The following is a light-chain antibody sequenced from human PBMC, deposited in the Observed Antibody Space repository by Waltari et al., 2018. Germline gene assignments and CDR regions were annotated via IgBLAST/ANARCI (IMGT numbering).Light chain of an antibody. V-gene: IGLV1-40*01. CDR2: NSF. J-gene: IGLJ3*02. CDR1: RSNIGAGYA. CDR3: QSYDNRLYGTRV. Sequence: QSVLTQPPSVSGAPGHRVTISCPGSRSNIGAGYALHWSQRLPGAAPKLLIYNSFNRPSGVPDRFSGSKSGMSASLAITGLQAEDEADYYCQSYDNRLYGTRVFGGGTKLTVL.